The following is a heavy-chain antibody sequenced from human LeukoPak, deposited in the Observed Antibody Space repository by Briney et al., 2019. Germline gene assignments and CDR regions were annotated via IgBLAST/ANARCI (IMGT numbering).Heavy chain of an antibody. CDR2: INPDDSDI. J-gene: IGHJ3*02. CDR1: GYTFTNYW. Sequence: GGSLKISCQDSGYTFTNYWIAWVRQMPGKGLEWMGIINPDDSDIRYSPSFQGQVTISADKSINTAYLHWSSLKASDTVMYYCARHPPPPYNRNYGAFDIWGQGTMVTVSS. V-gene: IGHV5-51*01. D-gene: IGHD1-7*01. CDR3: ARHPPPPYNRNYGAFDI.